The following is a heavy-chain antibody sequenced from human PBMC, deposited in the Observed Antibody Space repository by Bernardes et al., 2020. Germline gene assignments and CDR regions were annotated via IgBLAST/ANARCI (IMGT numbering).Heavy chain of an antibody. CDR3: ARDREAYYYGSGMRISGFDP. CDR1: GFIFSDYV. J-gene: IGHJ5*02. CDR2: VSTSGGST. Sequence: GGSLRLSCAASGFIFSDYVMSWVRQTPGKGLEWVSAVSTSGGSTYYADSVKGRFTISRDNSKNTLFLQMNNLRAEDTAEYYCARDREAYYYGSGMRISGFDPWGQGTLVTVSS. V-gene: IGHV3-23*01. D-gene: IGHD3-10*01.